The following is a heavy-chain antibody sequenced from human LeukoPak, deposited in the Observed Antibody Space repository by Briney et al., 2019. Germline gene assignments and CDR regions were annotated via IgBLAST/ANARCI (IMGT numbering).Heavy chain of an antibody. Sequence: PGGSLRLSCAASGFTFSSYWMSWVRQAPGKGLEWVANIKQDGGEKYYVDSVKGPFTISSDNAKNSLYLQMNSLRAEDTAVYYCARARITMIVDAFDIWGQGTMVTVSS. CDR1: GFTFSSYW. V-gene: IGHV3-7*01. CDR2: IKQDGGEK. D-gene: IGHD3-22*01. CDR3: ARARITMIVDAFDI. J-gene: IGHJ3*02.